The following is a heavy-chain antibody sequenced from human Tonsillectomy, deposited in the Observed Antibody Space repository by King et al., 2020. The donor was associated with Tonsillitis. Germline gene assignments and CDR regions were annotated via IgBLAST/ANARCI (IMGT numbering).Heavy chain of an antibody. Sequence: VTLKESGPALVKPTQTLTLTCTFSGFSLSTSGMRVIWIRQPPGKALEWLARIAWDVEKFYTTSLKTRLTISKDTSKNQVLLRMTNMDPVDTATYYCARATDLAWFDPWGQGTLVTVSS. D-gene: IGHD3-3*02. J-gene: IGHJ5*02. CDR2: IAWDVEK. CDR3: ARATDLAWFDP. CDR1: GFSLSTSGMR. V-gene: IGHV2-70*04.